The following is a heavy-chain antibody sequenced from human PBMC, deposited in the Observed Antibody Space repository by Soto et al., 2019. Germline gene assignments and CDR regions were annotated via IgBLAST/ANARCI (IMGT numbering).Heavy chain of an antibody. CDR3: ARGGSGTYLLDY. J-gene: IGHJ4*02. Sequence: EVQLVESGGGLVQRGGSLRLSWPASGFTLSTHWLHWVRQVPGKGLLWVSRININGSSTNYADSVKAQFTISRDNAKNTVYLQVNSLRAEDTAVYYCARGGSGTYLLDYWGQGTLVTVSS. CDR1: GFTLSTHW. D-gene: IGHD3-10*01. CDR2: ININGSST. V-gene: IGHV3-74*01.